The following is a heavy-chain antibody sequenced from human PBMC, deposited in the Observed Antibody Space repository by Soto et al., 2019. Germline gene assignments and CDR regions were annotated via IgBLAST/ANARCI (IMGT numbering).Heavy chain of an antibody. V-gene: IGHV6-1*01. Sequence: SQTLSLTCAISGDSASSNSAAWNWIRQSPSRGLEWLGRTYYRSKWYNDYAVSVKSRITINPDTSKNQFSLQLNSVTPEDTAVYYCASGAGIAVAGEYYYYYYGMDVWGQGTTVTVSS. J-gene: IGHJ6*02. CDR2: TYYRSKWYN. CDR1: GDSASSNSAA. CDR3: ASGAGIAVAGEYYYYYYGMDV. D-gene: IGHD6-19*01.